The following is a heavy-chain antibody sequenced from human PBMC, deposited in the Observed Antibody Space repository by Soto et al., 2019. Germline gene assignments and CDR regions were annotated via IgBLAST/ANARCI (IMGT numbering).Heavy chain of an antibody. CDR2: INAGNGNT. CDR1: GYTFTSYA. CDR3: ARLGGMVRSPIWGGNYYSGMDV. V-gene: IGHV1-3*01. D-gene: IGHD3-10*01. J-gene: IGHJ6*02. Sequence: QVQLVQSGAEVKKPGASVKVSCKASGYTFTSYAMHWVRQAPGQRLEWMGWINAGNGNTKYSQKFQARVTITRNTSASTAYMELSSLRSEDTAVYYCARLGGMVRSPIWGGNYYSGMDVWGQGTTVTVSS.